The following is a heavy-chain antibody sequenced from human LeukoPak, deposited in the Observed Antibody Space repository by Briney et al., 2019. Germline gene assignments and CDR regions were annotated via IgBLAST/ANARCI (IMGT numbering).Heavy chain of an antibody. V-gene: IGHV1-46*01. CDR1: GYTFTSYY. CDR3: ASRRYSTATASNDVSQSVDY. J-gene: IGHJ4*02. D-gene: IGHD2-8*01. Sequence: ASVKVSCKASGYTFTSYYMHWVRQAPGQGLEWMGIINPSGGSTSYAQKFQGRVTMTRDTSTRTVYMELSSLRSEDTAVYYCASRRYSTATASNDVSQSVDYWGQGTLVTVSS. CDR2: INPSGGST.